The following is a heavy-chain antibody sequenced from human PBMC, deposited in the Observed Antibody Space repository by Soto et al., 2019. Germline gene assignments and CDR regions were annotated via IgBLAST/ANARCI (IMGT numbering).Heavy chain of an antibody. Sequence: ASVKVSFKASGYTFTSYDINWVRQATGQGLEWMGWMNPNSGNTGYAQKFQGRVTMTRNTSISTAYMELSSLRSEDTAVYYCARGRGYSYGFYYYYGMDVWGQGTTVTVSS. J-gene: IGHJ6*02. V-gene: IGHV1-8*01. D-gene: IGHD5-18*01. CDR2: MNPNSGNT. CDR1: GYTFTSYD. CDR3: ARGRGYSYGFYYYYGMDV.